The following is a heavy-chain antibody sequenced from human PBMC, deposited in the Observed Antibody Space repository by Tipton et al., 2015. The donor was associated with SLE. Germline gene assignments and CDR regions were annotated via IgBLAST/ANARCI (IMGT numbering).Heavy chain of an antibody. Sequence: SLRLSCAASGFTFSDYYMSWIRQAPGKGLEWVSYISSSGSTIYYADSVKGRFTISRDNAKNSLYLQMNSLRAEDTAVYYCARSVDTAMAPRYYYYYYMGVWGKGTTVTVSS. V-gene: IGHV3-11*01. CDR3: ARSVDTAMAPRYYYYYYMGV. CDR1: GFTFSDYY. D-gene: IGHD5-18*01. CDR2: ISSSGSTI. J-gene: IGHJ6*03.